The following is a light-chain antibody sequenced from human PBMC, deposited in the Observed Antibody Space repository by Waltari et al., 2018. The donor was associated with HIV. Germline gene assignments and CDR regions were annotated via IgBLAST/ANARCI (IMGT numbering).Light chain of an antibody. CDR1: QSLLHNNGHNY. CDR2: WAS. CDR3: MHGQQTPV. J-gene: IGKJ1*01. V-gene: IGKV2-28*01. Sequence: DIAMIQSPDSLAVSPGEPASISCRSSQSLLHNNGHNYLDWYIQRPGQAPELLIYWASRRASGVPDRIAGSGSGTDFILKISRVEPEDVGVYYCMHGQQTPVFGQGTQVEV.